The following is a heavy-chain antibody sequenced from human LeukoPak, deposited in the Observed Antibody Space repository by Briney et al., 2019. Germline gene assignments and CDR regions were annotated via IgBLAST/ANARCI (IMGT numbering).Heavy chain of an antibody. Sequence: ASGTLSLTCTVSGGSISSYYWSWIRQPPGKGLEWIGYIYTSGSTNYNPSLKSRVTISVDTSKNQFSLKLSSVTAADTAVYYCARSSWLVHAFDIWGQGTMVTVSS. V-gene: IGHV4-4*09. CDR3: ARSSWLVHAFDI. D-gene: IGHD6-19*01. CDR2: IYTSGST. CDR1: GGSISSYY. J-gene: IGHJ3*02.